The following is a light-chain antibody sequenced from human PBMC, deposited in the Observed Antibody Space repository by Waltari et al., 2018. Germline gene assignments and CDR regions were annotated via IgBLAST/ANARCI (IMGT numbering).Light chain of an antibody. J-gene: IGKJ1*01. CDR2: ASS. CDR1: HNIGHY. Sequence: IVLTQSPGTLSFSPGGRATLSCRASHNIGHYLACYQQKPGQAPRLLISASSTRAAGIPDRFSGSGSGADFSLTITRLEPDDFAVYYCQHHFRLPATFGQGTKV. CDR3: QHHFRLPAT. V-gene: IGKV3-20*01.